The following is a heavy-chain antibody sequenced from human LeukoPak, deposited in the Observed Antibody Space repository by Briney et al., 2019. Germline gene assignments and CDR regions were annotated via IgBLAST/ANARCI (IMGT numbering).Heavy chain of an antibody. CDR3: ARQTAPQLRGIYRYTGDTLDY. CDR1: GGSISSSSCY. V-gene: IGHV4-39*01. Sequence: SETLSLTCTVSGGSISSSSCYWGWIRQPPGKGLEWIGSIYYSGSTYYNPSLKSRVTISVDTSKNQLSLKLSSVTAADTAVYYCARQTAPQLRGIYRYTGDTLDYWGQGTLVTVSS. CDR2: IYYSGST. J-gene: IGHJ4*02. D-gene: IGHD3-16*02.